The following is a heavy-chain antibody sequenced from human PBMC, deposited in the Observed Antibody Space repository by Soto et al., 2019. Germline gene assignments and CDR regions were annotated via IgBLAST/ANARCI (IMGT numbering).Heavy chain of an antibody. CDR2: ISAYNGNT. D-gene: IGHD3-3*01. CDR1: GYTFTSYG. J-gene: IGHJ3*02. V-gene: IGHV1-18*01. Sequence: QVQLVQSGAEVKKPGASVKVSCKASGYTFTSYGISWVRQAPGQGLEWMGWISAYNGNTNYAQKLQGRVTMTTDTSTSTAYVELRSLRSDDTAVYYCARARITIFGVVTGTDAFDIWGEGTMVTVSS. CDR3: ARARITIFGVVTGTDAFDI.